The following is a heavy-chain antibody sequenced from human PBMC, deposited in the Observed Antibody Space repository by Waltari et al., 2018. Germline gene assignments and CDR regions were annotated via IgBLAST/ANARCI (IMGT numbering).Heavy chain of an antibody. J-gene: IGHJ4*02. Sequence: QVQLQESGPGLVKPSETLSLTCTVSGGSISSYYWSWIRQPPGKGLEWIGYIYYSGSTNYNPSLKSRVTISVDTSKNQFSLKLSSVTAADTAVYYCARHPQVTRIFDYWGQGTLVTVSS. D-gene: IGHD1-20*01. V-gene: IGHV4-59*08. CDR1: GGSISSYY. CDR3: ARHPQVTRIFDY. CDR2: IYYSGST.